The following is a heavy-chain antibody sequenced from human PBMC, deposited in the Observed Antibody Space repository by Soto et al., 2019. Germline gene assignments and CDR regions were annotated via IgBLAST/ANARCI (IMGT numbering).Heavy chain of an antibody. Sequence: GGSLRLSCAASGFTFSSYAMHWVRQAPGKGLEWVAVISYDGSNKYYADSVKGRFTISRDNSKNTLYLQMNSLRAEDTAVYYCARENCGGDCYATGYLTEFYYYGMDVWGQGTTVTVSS. D-gene: IGHD2-21*02. CDR2: ISYDGSNK. CDR3: ARENCGGDCYATGYLTEFYYYGMDV. V-gene: IGHV3-30*04. CDR1: GFTFSSYA. J-gene: IGHJ6*02.